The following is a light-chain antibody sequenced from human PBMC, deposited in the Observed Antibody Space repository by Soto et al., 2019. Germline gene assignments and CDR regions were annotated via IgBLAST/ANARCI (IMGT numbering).Light chain of an antibody. CDR3: QQYDNLPWT. CDR1: QGITSY. J-gene: IGKJ1*01. CDR2: DAS. Sequence: IQLTQSPSSLSASVGDSVTITCRASQGITSYLAWYQQKPGKAPKLLIYDASNLETGVPSRFSGSGSGTDFTFTISSLQPEDIATYYCQQYDNLPWTFGQGTKGDIK. V-gene: IGKV1-33*01.